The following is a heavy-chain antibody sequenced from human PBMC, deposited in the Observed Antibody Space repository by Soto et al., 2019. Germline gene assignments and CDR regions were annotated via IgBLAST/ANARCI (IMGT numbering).Heavy chain of an antibody. CDR1: GGSISSSIYF. CDR3: ARHGRGNDVVKYYYYGMDV. J-gene: IGHJ6*02. V-gene: IGHV4-39*01. Sequence: QLQLQESGPGLVTPSETLSLTCAVSGGSISSSIYFWGWIRQPPGEGLEWIGSMYYSGTTSYNPSLKTRVSISIDTAKNQFTLRLSSVTAADTAVYYCARHGRGNDVVKYYYYGMDVWGQGTTVTVSS. CDR2: MYYSGTT. D-gene: IGHD2-15*01.